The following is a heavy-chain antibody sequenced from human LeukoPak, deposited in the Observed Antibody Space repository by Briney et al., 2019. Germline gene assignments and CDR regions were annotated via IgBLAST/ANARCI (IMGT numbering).Heavy chain of an antibody. Sequence: GESLKISCKGSGYSFTSYWIGWVRQMPGKGLEWMGIIYPGDSDTRYSPSFQGQVTISADKSISTAYLQWSSLKASDTAMYYCARHFPEGGGWLDAFDIWGQGTMVTVSS. CDR3: ARHFPEGGGWLDAFDI. J-gene: IGHJ3*02. CDR2: IYPGDSDT. CDR1: GYSFTSYW. D-gene: IGHD6-19*01. V-gene: IGHV5-51*01.